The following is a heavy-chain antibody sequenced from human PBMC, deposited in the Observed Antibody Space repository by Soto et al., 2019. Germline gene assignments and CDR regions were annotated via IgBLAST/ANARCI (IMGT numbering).Heavy chain of an antibody. V-gene: IGHV2-70*01. D-gene: IGHD2-2*01. Sequence: SGPTLVNPTQTLTLTCTFSGFSLSTSGMCMSWIRQPPGKALERLALIDWNDDKYYSTSLKTRLTISKDTSKNQVVLTMTNMDPVDTATYYCARIVVVPAAMDKFQSAYGMDVWGQGTTVTVSS. CDR1: GFSLSTSGMC. CDR3: ARIVVVPAAMDKFQSAYGMDV. J-gene: IGHJ6*02. CDR2: IDWNDDK.